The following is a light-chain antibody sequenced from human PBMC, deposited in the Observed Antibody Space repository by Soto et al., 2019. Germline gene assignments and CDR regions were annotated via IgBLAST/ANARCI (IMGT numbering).Light chain of an antibody. CDR2: AAS. V-gene: IGKV1-39*01. CDR3: KQSYTTFPFT. CDR1: RSISSY. J-gene: IGKJ5*01. Sequence: QSPYSLSASVEDRVTITCRASRSISSYLNWYLQKPGKAPKLLIYAASSLQSGVPSRFSGSGSGTDFTLTISSLQHADFACYYGKQSYTTFPFTFGHGQRLEIK.